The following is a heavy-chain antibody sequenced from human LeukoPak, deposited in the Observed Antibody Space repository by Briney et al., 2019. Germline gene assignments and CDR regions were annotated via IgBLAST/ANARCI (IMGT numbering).Heavy chain of an antibody. D-gene: IGHD6-13*01. CDR3: ARDGFSSSWYGRALDY. Sequence: PGGSLRLSCAASGFTVSSNYMSWVRQAPGKGLEWVSVIYRGGSTYYADSVKGRFTISRDNSRNTLYLQMNSLRAEDTAVYYCARDGFSSSWYGRALDYWSQGTLVTVSS. CDR2: IYRGGST. CDR1: GFTVSSNY. V-gene: IGHV3-66*01. J-gene: IGHJ4*02.